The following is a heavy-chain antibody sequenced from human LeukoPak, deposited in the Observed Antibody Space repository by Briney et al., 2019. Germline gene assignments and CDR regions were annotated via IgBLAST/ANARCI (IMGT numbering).Heavy chain of an antibody. D-gene: IGHD3-22*01. CDR1: GFTFSGHW. Sequence: GGSLRLSCAASGFTFSGHWMTWLRQAPGKGLEWVANIKEDGSKKNYVDSVKGQFTISRDNAKDSLYLQMTSLRAEDTAMYYCATPLDYYDTSGFHQGGDWGQGTLVIVSS. CDR3: ATPLDYYDTSGFHQGGD. V-gene: IGHV3-7*03. J-gene: IGHJ4*02. CDR2: IKEDGSKK.